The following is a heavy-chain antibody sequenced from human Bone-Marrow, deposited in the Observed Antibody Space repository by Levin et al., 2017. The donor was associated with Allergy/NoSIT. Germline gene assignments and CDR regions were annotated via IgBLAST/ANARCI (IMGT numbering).Heavy chain of an antibody. CDR2: LGGRGGST. D-gene: IGHD2-15*01. J-gene: IGHJ5*02. V-gene: IGHV3-23*01. CDR3: AKLSDVLVVAALDA. CDR1: GFTFSNYA. Sequence: GGSLRLSCVASGFTFSNYAMNWVRQAPGKGLEWVAGLGGRGGSTYYANSVKGRFTISRDNSKNTLYMQMNSLRAEDTAVYYCAKLSDVLVVAALDAWGQGTLVTVSS.